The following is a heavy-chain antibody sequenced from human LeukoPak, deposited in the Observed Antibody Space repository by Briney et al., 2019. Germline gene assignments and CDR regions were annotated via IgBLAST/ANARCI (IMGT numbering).Heavy chain of an antibody. CDR1: GYIFTSYY. V-gene: IGHV1-46*01. CDR3: ARERTSSDYDHYYGMDV. J-gene: IGHJ6*02. Sequence: ASVKVSCKASGYIFTSYYMHWVRQAPGRGLEWMGIINPSVGSTNYPQKFQGRVTMTRDMSMTTVYMELSSLRSEDTAVYYCARERTSSDYDHYYGMDVWGQGTTVTVSS. D-gene: IGHD3-22*01. CDR2: INPSVGST.